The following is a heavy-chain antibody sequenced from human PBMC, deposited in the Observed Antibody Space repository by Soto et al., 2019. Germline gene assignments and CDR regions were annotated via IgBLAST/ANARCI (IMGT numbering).Heavy chain of an antibody. CDR3: ARYHGDYYYYYGMDV. D-gene: IGHD4-17*01. CDR1: GYTFTSYY. V-gene: IGHV1-46*01. CDR2: INPSGGST. Sequence: ASVKVSCKASGYTFTSYYMHRVRQAPGQGLEWMGIINPSGGSTSYAQKLQGRVTMTTDTSTSTAYMELRSLRSDDTAVYYCARYHGDYYYYYGMDVWGQGTTVTVSS. J-gene: IGHJ6*02.